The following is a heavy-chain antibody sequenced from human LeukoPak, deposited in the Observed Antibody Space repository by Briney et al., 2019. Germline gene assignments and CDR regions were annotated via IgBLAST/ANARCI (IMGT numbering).Heavy chain of an antibody. V-gene: IGHV3-7*01. J-gene: IGHJ3*02. CDR1: GFTFTRYW. CDR2: INQDGRDT. CDR3: ARVGGRGATDDAFDI. D-gene: IGHD5-12*01. Sequence: PGGSLRLSCAASGFTFTRYWMSWVRQAPGKGLEWVANINQDGRDTYYVDSVRGRLTVSRDNAKNSVYLQMDSLRAEDTAVYYCARVGGRGATDDAFDIWGQGTTATVSS.